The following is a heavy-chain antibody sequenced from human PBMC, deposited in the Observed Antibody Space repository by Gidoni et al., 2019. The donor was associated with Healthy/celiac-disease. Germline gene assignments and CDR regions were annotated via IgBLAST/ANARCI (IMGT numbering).Heavy chain of an antibody. CDR3: AKEGPGDY. V-gene: IGHV3-30*18. Sequence: QVQLVESGGGVVQPGRSLRLSCAASGFTFSSYGMHWVRQAPGKGLAWVAVISYDGSNKYYADSGKGRFTITRDNSKNTRYLQMNSLGAEDTAVYYCAKEGPGDYWGQGTLVTVSS. CDR2: ISYDGSNK. CDR1: GFTFSSYG. J-gene: IGHJ4*02.